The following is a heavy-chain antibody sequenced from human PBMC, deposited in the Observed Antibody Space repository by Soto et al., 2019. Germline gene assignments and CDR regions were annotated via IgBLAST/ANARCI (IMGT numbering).Heavy chain of an antibody. CDR2: ISAYNGNT. J-gene: IGHJ4*02. D-gene: IGHD2-8*01. Sequence: GASVKVSCKASGYTFTSYGISWVRQAPGQGLEWMGWISAYNGNTNYAQKLQGRVTMTTDTSTSTAYMELRSLRSDDTAVYYCARPRMVYASLALYYFDYWGQGTLVTVSS. CDR1: GYTFTSYG. V-gene: IGHV1-18*01. CDR3: ARPRMVYASLALYYFDY.